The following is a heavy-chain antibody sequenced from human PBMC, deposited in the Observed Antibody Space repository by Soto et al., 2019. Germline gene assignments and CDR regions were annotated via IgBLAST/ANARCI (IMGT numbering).Heavy chain of an antibody. D-gene: IGHD3-10*01. J-gene: IGHJ4*02. CDR1: GYNFMPYG. CDR3: ARDLDPSGSYYTDY. Sequence: QVQLVQFGAEVKKPGASVKVSCKASGYNFMPYGVNWVRQAPGQGLEWMGWISPWKGNTNYAQSFQGRVTMTTDTSTSTAYMELRSLTSDDTAVYYCARDLDPSGSYYTDYWGPGTLVTVSS. CDR2: ISPWKGNT. V-gene: IGHV1-18*04.